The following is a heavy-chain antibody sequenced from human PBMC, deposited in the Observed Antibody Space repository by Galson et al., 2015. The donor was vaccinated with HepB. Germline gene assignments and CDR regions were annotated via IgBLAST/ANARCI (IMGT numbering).Heavy chain of an antibody. CDR3: ARAPVDLDDSLSGFDY. J-gene: IGHJ4*02. CDR1: GFTFSKYW. Sequence: SLRLSCAPSGFTFSKYWMTWVRQAPGKGPEWVGNISEDGSEKFYGDSVKGRFTISRDNAEKSLFLQMNSLRSEDTAVYYCARAPVDLDDSLSGFDYWGQGTLVTVSS. V-gene: IGHV3-7*03. CDR2: ISEDGSEK. D-gene: IGHD3-9*01.